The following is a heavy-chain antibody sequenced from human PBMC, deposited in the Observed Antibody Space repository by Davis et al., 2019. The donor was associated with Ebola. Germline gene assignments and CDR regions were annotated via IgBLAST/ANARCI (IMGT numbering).Heavy chain of an antibody. CDR2: IYSGGGT. CDR3: AKDRYSGSYWGIGY. Sequence: GGSLRLSCAASGFTVSSNYMSWVRQAPGKGLEWVSVIYSGGGTYYADSVKGRFTISRHNSKNTLYLQMNSLRAEDTAVYYCAKDRYSGSYWGIGYWGQGTLVTVSS. V-gene: IGHV3-53*04. CDR1: GFTVSSNY. J-gene: IGHJ4*02. D-gene: IGHD1-26*01.